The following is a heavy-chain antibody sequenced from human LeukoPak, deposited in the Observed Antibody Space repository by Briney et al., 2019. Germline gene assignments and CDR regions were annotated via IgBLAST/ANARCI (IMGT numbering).Heavy chain of an antibody. D-gene: IGHD5-18*01. CDR3: ARGSYSYGSIVYYMDV. V-gene: IGHV3-30-3*01. CDR2: ISYDGSNK. CDR1: GGTFSSYA. J-gene: IGHJ6*03. Sequence: SCKASGGTFSSYAMHWVRQAPGKGLEWVAVISYDGSNKYYADSVKGRFTISRDNSKNTLYLQMNSLRAEDTAVYYCARGSYSYGSIVYYMDVWGKGTTVTVSS.